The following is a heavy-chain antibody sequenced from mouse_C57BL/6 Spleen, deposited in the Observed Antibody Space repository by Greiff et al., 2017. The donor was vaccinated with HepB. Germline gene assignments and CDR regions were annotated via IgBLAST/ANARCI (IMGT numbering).Heavy chain of an antibody. CDR1: GYTFTSYW. Sequence: QVQLQQSGAELVKPGASVKLSCKASGYTFTSYWMHWVKQRPGQGLEWIGMIHPNSGSTNYNEKFKSKATLTVDKSSSTAYMQLSSLTSEDSAVYYCARNYYGSSPKYFDVWGTGTTVTVSS. CDR2: IHPNSGST. D-gene: IGHD1-1*01. CDR3: ARNYYGSSPKYFDV. J-gene: IGHJ1*03. V-gene: IGHV1-64*01.